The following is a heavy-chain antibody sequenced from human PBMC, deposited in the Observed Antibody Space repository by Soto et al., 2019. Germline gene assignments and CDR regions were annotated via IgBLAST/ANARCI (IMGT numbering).Heavy chain of an antibody. D-gene: IGHD3-9*01. CDR3: ARGGNQRRYFDWLLFDY. Sequence: SVKLSCEACGYTFTSNCISWVRQAPEQGLEWMGWISAYNGNTNYAQKLQGRVTMTTDTSTSTAYMELRSLRSDDTAVYYCARGGNQRRYFDWLLFDYWGQGTLVTVSS. V-gene: IGHV1-18*01. CDR1: GYTFTSNC. J-gene: IGHJ4*02. CDR2: ISAYNGNT.